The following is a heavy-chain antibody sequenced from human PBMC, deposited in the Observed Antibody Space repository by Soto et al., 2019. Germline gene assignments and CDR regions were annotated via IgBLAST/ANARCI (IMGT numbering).Heavy chain of an antibody. CDR2: INPNGGST. CDR1: GYPFIHYY. Sequence: QVQLVQSGAEVKKPGASVKVSCKASGYPFIHYYIHWVRQAPGQGLEWMAIINPNGGSTNYAQKFQGRVTVTSDTSTSTVSMELNSLGSDDTAVYFCARSLLQGDFWGQGTLVTVSS. D-gene: IGHD2-21*01. V-gene: IGHV1-46*01. J-gene: IGHJ4*02. CDR3: ARSLLQGDF.